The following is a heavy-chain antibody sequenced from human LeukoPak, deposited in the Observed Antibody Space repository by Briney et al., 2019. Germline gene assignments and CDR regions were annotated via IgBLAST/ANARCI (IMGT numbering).Heavy chain of an antibody. J-gene: IGHJ4*02. CDR3: ARGSTKVIFDY. CDR1: GGTFSSYA. V-gene: IGHV1-69*05. D-gene: IGHD2-2*01. Sequence: GASVTVSFKASGGTFSSYAISWVRQAPGQGLEWMGGIIPIFGTANYAQKFQGRVTITTDESTSTAYMELSSLRSEDTAVYYCARGSTKVIFDYWGQGTLVTVSS. CDR2: IIPIFGTA.